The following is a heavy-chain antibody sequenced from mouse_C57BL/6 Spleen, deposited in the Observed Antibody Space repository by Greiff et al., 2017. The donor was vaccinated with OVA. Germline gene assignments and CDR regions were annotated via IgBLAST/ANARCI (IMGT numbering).Heavy chain of an antibody. Sequence: VQLQQSGAELVKPGASVKLSCTASGFNIKDYYMHWVKQRTEQGLEWIGRIAPEDGETKYAPKFQGKATITADTSSNTAYLQLSSLTSEDTAVYYCALITTVSHFDYWGQGTTLTVSS. CDR1: GFNIKDYY. CDR2: IAPEDGET. J-gene: IGHJ2*01. D-gene: IGHD1-1*01. CDR3: ALITTVSHFDY. V-gene: IGHV14-2*01.